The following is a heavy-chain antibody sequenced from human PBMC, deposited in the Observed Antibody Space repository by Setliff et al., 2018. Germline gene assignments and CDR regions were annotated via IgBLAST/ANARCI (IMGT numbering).Heavy chain of an antibody. J-gene: IGHJ4*02. CDR1: GFTFSSYA. CDR2: ISGSGGST. Sequence: GGSLRLSCAASGFTFSSYAMSWVRQAPGKGLEWVSAISGSGGSTYYADSVKGRFTISRDNSKNTLYLQMNSLRAEDTAVYYCAKETLYCSSTSCYFDYFDYWGQGTLVTVSS. V-gene: IGHV3-23*01. CDR3: AKETLYCSSTSCYFDYFDY. D-gene: IGHD2-2*01.